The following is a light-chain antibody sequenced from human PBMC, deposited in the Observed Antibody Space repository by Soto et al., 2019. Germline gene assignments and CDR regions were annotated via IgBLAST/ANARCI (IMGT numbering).Light chain of an antibody. V-gene: IGKV1-33*01. J-gene: IGKJ2*01. CDR1: QDIRNF. Sequence: DIQMTQSPSSLSASVGDRVTITCQASQDIRNFLYWYQQKPGKAPKLLMYDASNLEAGVPSIFSGSGSGTDFTSPISSLKPEYIATDYFQQFDLPPTFGQGTNLEIK. CDR3: QQFDLPPT. CDR2: DAS.